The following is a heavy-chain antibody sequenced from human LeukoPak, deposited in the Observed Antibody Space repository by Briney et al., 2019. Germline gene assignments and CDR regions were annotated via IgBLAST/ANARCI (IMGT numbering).Heavy chain of an antibody. Sequence: GRSLRLSCAAFGFTFSSYGMHWVRQAPGRGLKWVAVISYDGSNEHYVDSVKGRFTVSRDNSRSTLYLQMNSLRAEDTAVYFCARDNEQQLGNYYHYGMDVWGQGTTVTVSS. J-gene: IGHJ6*02. V-gene: IGHV3-30*03. CDR3: ARDNEQQLGNYYHYGMDV. CDR2: ISYDGSNE. CDR1: GFTFSSYG. D-gene: IGHD6-13*01.